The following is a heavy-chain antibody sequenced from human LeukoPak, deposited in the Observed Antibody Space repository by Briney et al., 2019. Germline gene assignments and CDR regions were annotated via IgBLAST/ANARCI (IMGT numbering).Heavy chain of an antibody. CDR2: IYTSGST. CDR1: GGSFSGYY. CDR3: ARDSGYSSSWYEWFDP. Sequence: PSETLSLTCAVYGGSFSGYYWSWIRQPAGKGLEWIGRIYTSGSTNYNPSLKSRVTMSVDTSKNQFSLKLSSVTAADTAVYYCARDSGYSSSWYEWFDPWGQGTLVTVSS. J-gene: IGHJ5*02. D-gene: IGHD6-13*01. V-gene: IGHV4-4*07.